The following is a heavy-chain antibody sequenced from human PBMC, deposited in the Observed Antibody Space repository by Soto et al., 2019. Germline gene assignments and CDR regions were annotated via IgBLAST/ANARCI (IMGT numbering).Heavy chain of an antibody. CDR1: GYTFTDFY. Sequence: QVQLVQSGAEVKKPGASVMVSCKTSGYTFTDFYINWVRQAPGQGLEWVGWINPNTGGTKPSQRFQGRVTLTRDTSNTTAYMELTRLTSEDTAVYFCATQTGTVPNFADHWGQGTLVTVSS. CDR2: INPNTGGT. V-gene: IGHV1-2*02. CDR3: ATQTGTVPNFADH. J-gene: IGHJ4*02. D-gene: IGHD1-1*01.